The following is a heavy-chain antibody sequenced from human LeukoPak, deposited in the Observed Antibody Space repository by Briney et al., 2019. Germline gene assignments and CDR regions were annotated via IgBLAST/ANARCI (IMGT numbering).Heavy chain of an antibody. CDR2: IKQDGSEK. V-gene: IGHV3-7*04. Sequence: GGSLRLSCAASGFTFSNYWMSWVRQAPGKGLEWVANIKQDGSEKYRVDSVKGRFTISRDDAKNSLYLQMNSLRAEDTAVYYCARAGGLDYWGQGTLVTVSS. J-gene: IGHJ4*02. CDR1: GFTFSNYW. D-gene: IGHD3-16*01. CDR3: ARAGGLDY.